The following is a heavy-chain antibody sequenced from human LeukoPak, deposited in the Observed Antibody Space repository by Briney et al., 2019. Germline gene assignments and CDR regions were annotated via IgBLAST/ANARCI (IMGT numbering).Heavy chain of an antibody. CDR2: INPSGGST. CDR1: GYTFTSYY. Sequence: ASVKVSCKASGYTFTSYYMHWVRQAPGQGLEWMGIINPSGGSTSYAQKFQGRVTMTMDTSTSTVYMELSSLRSEDTAVYYCARARWDIVVVPAAISFDYWGQGTLVTVSS. J-gene: IGHJ4*02. V-gene: IGHV1-46*03. D-gene: IGHD2-2*02. CDR3: ARARWDIVVVPAAISFDY.